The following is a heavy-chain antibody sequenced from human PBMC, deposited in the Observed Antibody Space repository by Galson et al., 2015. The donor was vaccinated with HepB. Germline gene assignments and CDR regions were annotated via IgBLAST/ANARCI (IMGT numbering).Heavy chain of an antibody. CDR2: INPNSGGT. CDR3: ARDRDGSGSYGY. V-gene: IGHV1-2*02. J-gene: IGHJ4*02. Sequence: SVKVSCKASGYTFTGYYMHWVRQAPGQGLEWMGWINPNSGGTNYAQKFQGRVTMTRDTSISTAYMELSRLRSDDTAVYYCARDRDGSGSYGYWGQGTLVTVSS. D-gene: IGHD3-10*01. CDR1: GYTFTGYY.